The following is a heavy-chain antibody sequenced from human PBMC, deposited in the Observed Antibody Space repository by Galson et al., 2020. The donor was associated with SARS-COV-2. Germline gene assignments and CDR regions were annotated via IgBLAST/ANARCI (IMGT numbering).Heavy chain of an antibody. Sequence: GASLKIHCAAPGFTFSGYAMSWVRQAPGKGLEWGSGISGSGASTYYADSVKGRFTISRDNSKNTLYLQMNSLRAEDKAVYYCAKVVTFGVVILRDAFDIWGQGTMVTVSS. CDR2: ISGSGAST. CDR3: AKVVTFGVVILRDAFDI. CDR1: GFTFSGYA. V-gene: IGHV3-23*01. J-gene: IGHJ3*02. D-gene: IGHD3-16*01.